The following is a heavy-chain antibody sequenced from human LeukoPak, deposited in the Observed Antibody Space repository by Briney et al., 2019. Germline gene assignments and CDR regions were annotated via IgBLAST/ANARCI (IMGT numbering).Heavy chain of an antibody. V-gene: IGHV1-24*01. D-gene: IGHD6-13*01. CDR3: ATVVYSSSWYYFDY. CDR2: FDPEDGET. Sequence: GASVNVSCKVSGYTLTELSMHWVRQAPGKGLEWMGGFDPEDGETIYAQKFQGRVTMTEDTSTDTAYMELSSLRSEDTAVYYCATVVYSSSWYYFDYWGQGTLVTVSS. CDR1: GYTLTELS. J-gene: IGHJ4*02.